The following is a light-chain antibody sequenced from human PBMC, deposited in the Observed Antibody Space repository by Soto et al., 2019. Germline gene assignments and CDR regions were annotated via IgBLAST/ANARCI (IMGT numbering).Light chain of an antibody. Sequence: DIQMTQSPSTLSASVGDRVAISCRASQSISIWLAWYQQKPGKAPKLLIYKASSLESGVPSRFSGSGSGTEFTLTISSLQPDDFATYSCQQYNDYSWTFGQGTTVEIK. J-gene: IGKJ1*01. V-gene: IGKV1-5*03. CDR2: KAS. CDR1: QSISIW. CDR3: QQYNDYSWT.